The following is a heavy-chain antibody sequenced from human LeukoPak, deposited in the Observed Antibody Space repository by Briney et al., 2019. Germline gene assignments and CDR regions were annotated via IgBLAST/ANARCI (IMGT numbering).Heavy chain of an antibody. CDR1: GFTFSSYS. V-gene: IGHV3-48*01. CDR2: ISSSSSTI. CDR3: ARDLTGGDYYFDH. J-gene: IGHJ4*02. Sequence: GGSLRLSCAASGFTFSSYSMNWVRQAPGKGLEWVSYISSSSSTIYYADSVKGRFTISRDNSKNTLYLQMNGLRIEDTAVYYCARDLTGGDYYFDHWGQGTLVTVSS. D-gene: IGHD4-17*01.